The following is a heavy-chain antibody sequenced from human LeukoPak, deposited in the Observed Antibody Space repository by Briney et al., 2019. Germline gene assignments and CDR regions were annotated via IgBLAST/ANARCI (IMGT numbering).Heavy chain of an antibody. CDR2: IYHSGST. CDR1: GGSISSSNW. Sequence: SETLSLTCAVSGGSISSSNWWSWVRQPPGKGLEWIGEIYHSGSTNYNPSLKSRVTISVDKSKNQFSLKLSSVTAADTAVYYCARGTRGYVYYYGMDVWGQGTTVTVSS. CDR3: ARGTRGYVYYYGMDV. J-gene: IGHJ6*02. V-gene: IGHV4-4*02. D-gene: IGHD6-25*01.